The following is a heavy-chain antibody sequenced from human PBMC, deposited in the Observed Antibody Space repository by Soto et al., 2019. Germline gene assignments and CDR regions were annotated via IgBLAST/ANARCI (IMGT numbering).Heavy chain of an antibody. CDR3: ARALVVVTEYFDY. V-gene: IGHV3-7*03. Sequence: PGGSLRLSCVASGSTISGYWMSWVRQAPGKGLEWVANIKQDGSEKHYVGSVKGRFTISKDNAKNSLFLQMNSLRAEDTAVYYCARALVVVTEYFDYWGQGILVTVSS. J-gene: IGHJ4*02. CDR1: GSTISGYW. D-gene: IGHD5-18*01. CDR2: IKQDGSEK.